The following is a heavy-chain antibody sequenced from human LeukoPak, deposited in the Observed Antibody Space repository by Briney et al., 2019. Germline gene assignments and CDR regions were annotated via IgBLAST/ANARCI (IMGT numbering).Heavy chain of an antibody. CDR2: IKEDGSEK. CDR1: GFTFSSYW. Sequence: GGSLRLSCAASGFTFSSYWMSWVRQAPGKGLEWVANIKEDGSEKSYADSVKGRFTISRDNSKNTVYLQMSSLRAEDTAVYYCAKDLSIFLDWAFDSWGPGTLVTVSS. J-gene: IGHJ4*02. CDR3: AKDLSIFLDWAFDS. V-gene: IGHV3-7*01. D-gene: IGHD3-9*01.